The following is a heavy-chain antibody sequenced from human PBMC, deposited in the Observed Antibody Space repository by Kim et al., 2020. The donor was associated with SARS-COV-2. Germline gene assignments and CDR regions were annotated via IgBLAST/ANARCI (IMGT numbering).Heavy chain of an antibody. Sequence: ASVKVSCKASGYTFTGYYMHWVRQAPGQGLEWIGRINPNSGGTNYAQKFQGRVTMTRDTSISTAYMELSRLRSDDTAVYYCARGGGVGWWEPYGGMDVWGQGTTVTVSS. CDR1: GYTFTGYY. V-gene: IGHV1-2*06. D-gene: IGHD2-15*01. CDR3: ARGGGVGWWEPYGGMDV. CDR2: INPNSGGT. J-gene: IGHJ6*02.